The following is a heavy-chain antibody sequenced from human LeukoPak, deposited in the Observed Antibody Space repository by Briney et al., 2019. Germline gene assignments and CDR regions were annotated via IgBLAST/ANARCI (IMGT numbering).Heavy chain of an antibody. Sequence: ASVTVSCKASGGTFSSYAISWVRQAPGQGLEWMGGIIPIFGTANYAQKFEGRVTITTDESTSTAYMELSSLRSEDTAVYYCARGRVLMVYASFDYWGQGTLVTVSS. CDR1: GGTFSSYA. J-gene: IGHJ4*02. D-gene: IGHD2-8*01. V-gene: IGHV1-69*05. CDR2: IIPIFGTA. CDR3: ARGRVLMVYASFDY.